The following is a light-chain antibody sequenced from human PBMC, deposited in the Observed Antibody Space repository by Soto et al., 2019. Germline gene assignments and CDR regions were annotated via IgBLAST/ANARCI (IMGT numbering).Light chain of an antibody. J-gene: IGKJ5*01. CDR2: GVS. V-gene: IGKV3-20*01. CDR1: QRLSASD. Sequence: SVLTHSPGTLSLSPLQRATLSCMSIQRLSASDIAWYQQKPCQAPKFLIYGVSSRATGIPDRFSGSGSGTDFTLTISRLEPEDFAVYHCQQYGSSPLITFGQGTRLEIK. CDR3: QQYGSSPLIT.